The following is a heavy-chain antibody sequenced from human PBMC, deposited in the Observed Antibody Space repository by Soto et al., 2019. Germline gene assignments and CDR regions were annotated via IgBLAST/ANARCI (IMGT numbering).Heavy chain of an antibody. D-gene: IGHD2-21*01. V-gene: IGHV3-30*18. Sequence: GGSLRLSCAASGFTFRNYGMHYVRQAPGKGLQWVAVISYDGSNKYYADSVKGRFTISRDNSKNTLYLQMNSLRAEDTAVYYCAKDRKPGPSIFDFWGQGTLVTVS. CDR3: AKDRKPGPSIFDF. CDR1: GFTFRNYG. J-gene: IGHJ4*02. CDR2: ISYDGSNK.